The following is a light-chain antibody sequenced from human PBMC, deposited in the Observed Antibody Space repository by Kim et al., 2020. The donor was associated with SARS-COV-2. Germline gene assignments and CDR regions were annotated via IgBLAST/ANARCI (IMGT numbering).Light chain of an antibody. J-gene: IGKJ2*01. V-gene: IGKV2-30*02. CDR1: QSLVHSDGNTY. CDR3: MQGTRWPRT. Sequence: DVMMTQSPLSLPVTLGQPASISCRSSQSLVHSDGNTYLTWFRQRPGQSPRRLIYKVSNRDSGVPDRFSGSGSGTDFTLKISRVEAEDVGVYYCMQGTRWPRTFGQGTKLEI. CDR2: KVS.